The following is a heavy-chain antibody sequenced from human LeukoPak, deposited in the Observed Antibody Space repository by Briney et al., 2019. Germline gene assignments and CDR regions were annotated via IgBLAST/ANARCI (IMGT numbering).Heavy chain of an antibody. V-gene: IGHV1-18*01. CDR2: ISAYNGNT. Sequence: GSVKVSCKASGYTFTSYGMSWVRQAPGKGLEWMGWISAYNGNTNYAQKLQGRFTMTTDTSTSKVYMERRSLRTDDPAGYYCAKIPEDIVVVPAAFMDYWGQGTLVTVSS. CDR1: GYTFTSYG. J-gene: IGHJ4*02. CDR3: AKIPEDIVVVPAAFMDY. D-gene: IGHD2-2*01.